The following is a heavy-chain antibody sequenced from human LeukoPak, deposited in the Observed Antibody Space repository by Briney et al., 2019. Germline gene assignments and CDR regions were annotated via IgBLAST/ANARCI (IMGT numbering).Heavy chain of an antibody. V-gene: IGHV3-74*01. CDR2: TNSDASST. D-gene: IGHD6-13*01. CDR1: GFTFSSYW. J-gene: IGHJ4*02. CDR3: TRGKQDFDN. Sequence: GGSLRLSCAASGFTFSSYWMHWVRQAPGKGLVWVSRTNSDASSTTYADSVKGRFTISRDNAKNTLYLQMNSLRAEGTAVYYCTRGKQDFDNWGQGTPVTVSS.